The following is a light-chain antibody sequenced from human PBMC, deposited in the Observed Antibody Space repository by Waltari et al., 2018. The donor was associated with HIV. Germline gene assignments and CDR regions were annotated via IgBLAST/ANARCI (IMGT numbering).Light chain of an antibody. J-gene: IGKJ3*01. CDR2: DGS. CDR1: QRVARY. Sequence: EILLTQSPATLSLSPGERATLSCRASQRVARYLAWYQQRPGQSPRLLIYDGSNRASGVPDRFSGSGSGTNFTLTISSLEPEDFAFYYCQQRSNWPGTFGPGSKVDLK. V-gene: IGKV3-11*01. CDR3: QQRSNWPGT.